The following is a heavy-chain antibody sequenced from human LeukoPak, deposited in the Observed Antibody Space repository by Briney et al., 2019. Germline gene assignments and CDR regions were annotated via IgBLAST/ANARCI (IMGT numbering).Heavy chain of an antibody. D-gene: IGHD6-19*01. CDR2: INPNSGGT. CDR3: ARAFYSSGWPFDY. V-gene: IGHV1-2*02. Sequence: ASVKVSCKASGYTFTGYYIHWVRQAPGQGLEWMGWINPNSGGTNYAQKFQGRVTMTRDTSISTAYMELSRLRSDDTAVYYCARAFYSSGWPFDYWGQGTLVTVSS. J-gene: IGHJ4*02. CDR1: GYTFTGYY.